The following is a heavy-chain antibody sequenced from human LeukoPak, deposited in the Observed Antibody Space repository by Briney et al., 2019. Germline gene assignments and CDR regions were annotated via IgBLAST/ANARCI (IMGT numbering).Heavy chain of an antibody. V-gene: IGHV4-38-2*01. CDR3: ARAIAPPPGIAAAGRIDY. Sequence: SETLSLTCAVSGYSISSGYYWGWIRQPPGKVLEWIGSIYHSGSTYYNPSLKRRVTISVATSKNQFSLKLSSVTTADTAVYYCARAIAPPPGIAAAGRIDYWGQGTLVTVSS. D-gene: IGHD6-13*01. CDR2: IYHSGST. CDR1: GYSISSGYY. J-gene: IGHJ4*02.